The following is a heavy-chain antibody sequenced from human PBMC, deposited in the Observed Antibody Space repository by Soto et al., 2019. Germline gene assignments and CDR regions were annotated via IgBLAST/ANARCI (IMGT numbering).Heavy chain of an antibody. CDR3: AKEPSGVLDPYNWFDP. CDR1: GFTFSSYA. V-gene: IGHV3-23*01. J-gene: IGHJ5*02. Sequence: GGSLRLSCAASGFTFSSYAMSWVRQAPGKGLEWVSGISGRDGTTYYADSVKGRFTISRDNSKSTLYLQMSSLRAEDTAVYYCAKEPSGVLDPYNWFDPWGQGTLVTVSS. CDR2: ISGRDGTT. D-gene: IGHD2-2*03.